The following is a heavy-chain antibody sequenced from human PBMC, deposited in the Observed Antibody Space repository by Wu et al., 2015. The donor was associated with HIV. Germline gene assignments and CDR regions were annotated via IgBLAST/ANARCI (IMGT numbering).Heavy chain of an antibody. CDR2: IKSKTDGGTT. D-gene: IGHD5-24*01. J-gene: IGHJ4*02. CDR3: TRDKREGNNLGYYLDY. V-gene: IGHV3-15*01. CDR1: GFPFRYAW. Sequence: EVQLVESGGVLVKPGGSLRLSCAASGFPFRYAWMSWVRQAPGKGLGWVGRIKSKTDGGTTVYAAPVRGRFTVSRDDSKNMVYLQMDSLKSEDTAVYYCTRDKREGNNLGYYLDYWGQGTLVTVSS.